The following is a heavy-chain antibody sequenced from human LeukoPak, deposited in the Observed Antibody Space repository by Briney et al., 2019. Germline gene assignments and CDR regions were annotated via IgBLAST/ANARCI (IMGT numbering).Heavy chain of an antibody. CDR2: IYYSGNT. CDR1: GGSISSYY. D-gene: IGHD1-26*01. V-gene: IGHV4-59*12. J-gene: IGHJ4*02. Sequence: NSSETLSLTCTVSGGSISSYYWSWIRQPPGEGLEWIGYIYYSGNTNYNPSLKSRVTISVDTSKNQFSLKLSSVTAADTAVYYCARRERLWGQGTLVTVSS. CDR3: ARRERL.